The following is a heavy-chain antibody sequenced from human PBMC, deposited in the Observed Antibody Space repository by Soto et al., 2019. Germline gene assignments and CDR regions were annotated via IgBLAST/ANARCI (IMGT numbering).Heavy chain of an antibody. CDR3: AKDRRPDGRYDLDY. CDR1: GCTFRTYA. V-gene: IGHV3-23*04. J-gene: IGHJ4*02. D-gene: IGHD1-26*01. CDR2: MVGDGSSW. Sequence: EVQLVESGGGLAQPGGSLRLSCAASGCTFRTYAMNWVRQAPGKGLEWVSVMVGDGSSWDYADSVRGRFTISRDNSKNTLYLQKNSLRAEDTAVYYCAKDRRPDGRYDLDYWGQGTLVTVSS.